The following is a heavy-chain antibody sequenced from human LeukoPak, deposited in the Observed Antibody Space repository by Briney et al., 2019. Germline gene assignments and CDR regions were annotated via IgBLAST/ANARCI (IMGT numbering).Heavy chain of an antibody. CDR1: GFTFSSYA. V-gene: IGHV3-23*01. J-gene: IGHJ4*02. CDR3: AKGKQWLVDGNFDY. CDR2: ISYGGGSI. D-gene: IGHD6-19*01. Sequence: PGGSLRLSCAASGFTFSSYAMSGVRQAPGKGLEWVSAISYGGGSIYYADSVKGRFTISRDNSKNTLYLQMNSLRAEDTAVYYCAKGKQWLVDGNFDYWGQGTLVTVSS.